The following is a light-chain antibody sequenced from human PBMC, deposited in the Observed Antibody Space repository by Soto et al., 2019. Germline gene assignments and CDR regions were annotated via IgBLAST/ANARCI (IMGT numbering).Light chain of an antibody. J-gene: IGKJ1*01. CDR2: AAS. CDR1: QSVSRE. CDR3: QQYTDWPKT. Sequence: EILMTQSPATLSVSPGEDVTLSCRASQSVSRELVWYQQRPGQAPRLLMYAASTRATGIPERFGGSGSGTEFTLTISRLQSEDFAVYYCQQYTDWPKTFGQGTKVDIK. V-gene: IGKV3D-15*01.